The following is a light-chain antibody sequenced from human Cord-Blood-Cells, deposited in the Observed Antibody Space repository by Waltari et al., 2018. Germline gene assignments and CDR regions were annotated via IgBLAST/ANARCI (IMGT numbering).Light chain of an antibody. CDR1: QSISSW. J-gene: IGKJ1*01. CDR2: DAS. Sequence: DIQMTQSPSTLSASVGDRVTITCRASQSISSWLAWYQQKPGKAPKLLIHDASSLESGVPSRFSGSGSGTEFTLTISSLQPDDFATYYCQQYNSYSTFGQGTKVKIK. CDR3: QQYNSYST. V-gene: IGKV1-5*01.